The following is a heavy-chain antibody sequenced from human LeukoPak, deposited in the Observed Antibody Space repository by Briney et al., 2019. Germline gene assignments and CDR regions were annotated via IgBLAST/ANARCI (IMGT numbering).Heavy chain of an antibody. J-gene: IGHJ4*02. Sequence: GESLSVSCQGSGESSTSYSISWVRQMPGKGLEWMGRIDPSDTKTNYSPSFQGHVTISADKSISTAYLQWSSLKASDTAMYYCAAGIDHWGQGTLVTVSS. CDR2: IDPSDTKT. V-gene: IGHV5-10-1*01. CDR3: AAGIDH. CDR1: GESSTSYS. D-gene: IGHD6-13*01.